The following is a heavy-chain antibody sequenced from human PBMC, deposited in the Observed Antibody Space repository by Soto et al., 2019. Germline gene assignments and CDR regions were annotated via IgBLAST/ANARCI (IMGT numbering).Heavy chain of an antibody. CDR1: GGSISSSSYY. J-gene: IGHJ4*02. CDR3: ASLPELGSYYFDY. V-gene: IGHV4-39*01. Sequence: QLQLQESGPGLVKPSETLSLTCTVSGGSISSSSYYWGWIRQPPGKGLEWIGSIYYSGSTYYNPSLKSRVTISVDTSKNQFSLKLSSVTAADTAVYYCASLPELGSYYFDYWGQGTLVTVSS. D-gene: IGHD1-7*01. CDR2: IYYSGST.